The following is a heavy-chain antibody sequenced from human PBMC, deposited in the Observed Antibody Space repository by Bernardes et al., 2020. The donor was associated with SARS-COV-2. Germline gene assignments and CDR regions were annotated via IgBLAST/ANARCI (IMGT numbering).Heavy chain of an antibody. D-gene: IGHD1-1*01. J-gene: IGHJ6*02. Sequence: GGSLRLSCAASGFTFYKYGMHWVRQAPGKGLEWVAVIWHDGSDKYFADSVKGRFTISRDNSKNTLFLQINSLRAEDTAVYYCAREGFYSRSSRWNGNHYYGIDVWGQGTTVTV. CDR1: GFTFYKYG. CDR3: AREGFYSRSSRWNGNHYYGIDV. V-gene: IGHV3-33*01. CDR2: IWHDGSDK.